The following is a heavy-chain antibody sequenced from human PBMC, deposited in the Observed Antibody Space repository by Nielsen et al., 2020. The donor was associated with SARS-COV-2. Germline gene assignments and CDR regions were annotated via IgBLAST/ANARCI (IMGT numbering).Heavy chain of an antibody. V-gene: IGHV3-23*01. J-gene: IGHJ6*03. D-gene: IGHD3-3*01. CDR3: ARGGIHTIFGVSYYYYYMDV. CDR2: ISGSGGST. Sequence: WIRQPPGKGLEWVSAISGSGGSTYYADSVKGRFTISRDNSKNTLYLQMSSLRAEDTAVYYCARGGIHTIFGVSYYYYYMDVWGKGTTVTVSS.